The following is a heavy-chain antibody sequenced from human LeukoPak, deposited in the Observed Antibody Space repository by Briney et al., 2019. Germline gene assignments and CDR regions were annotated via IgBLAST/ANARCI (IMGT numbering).Heavy chain of an antibody. CDR3: ARGPKTYYYGSGSYPY. CDR2: INHSGST. Sequence: PSETLSLTCAVYGGSFSGYYWSWIRQPPGKGLEWIGEINHSGSTNYNPSLKRRVTISVDTSKNQFSLKLSSVTAADTAVYYCARGPKTYYYGSGSYPYWGQGTLVTVSS. V-gene: IGHV4-34*01. D-gene: IGHD3-10*01. CDR1: GGSFSGYY. J-gene: IGHJ4*02.